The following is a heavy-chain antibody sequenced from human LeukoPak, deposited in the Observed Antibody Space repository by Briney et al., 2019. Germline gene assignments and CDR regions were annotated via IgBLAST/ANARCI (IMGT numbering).Heavy chain of an antibody. D-gene: IGHD3-3*01. Sequence: GRSLRLPCAASGFTFDDYAMHWVRQAPGKGLEWVSGISWNSGSIGHADSVKGRFTISRDNAKNSLYLQMNSLRAEDTALYYCAKGGDFWSGYLDAFDIWGQGTMVTVSS. CDR3: AKGGDFWSGYLDAFDI. V-gene: IGHV3-9*01. J-gene: IGHJ3*02. CDR1: GFTFDDYA. CDR2: ISWNSGSI.